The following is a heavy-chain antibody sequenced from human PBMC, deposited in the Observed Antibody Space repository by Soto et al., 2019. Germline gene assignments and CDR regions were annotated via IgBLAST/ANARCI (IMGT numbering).Heavy chain of an antibody. CDR1: GFTFSIDA. D-gene: IGHD6-13*01. CDR3: ARLNPIAAAFDY. CDR2: ISSNGGST. V-gene: IGHV3-64*01. J-gene: IGHJ4*02. Sequence: EVQLVESGGGLVQPGGSLRLSCAASGFTFSIDALHWVRQAPGKGLEYVSAISSNGGSTHYANSVKGRFTISRDNSKNTLYLQMGSLRAADMAVYYCARLNPIAAAFDYWGPGTLVTVSS.